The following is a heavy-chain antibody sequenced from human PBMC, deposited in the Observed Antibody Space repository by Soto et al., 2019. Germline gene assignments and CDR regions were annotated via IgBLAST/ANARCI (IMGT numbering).Heavy chain of an antibody. V-gene: IGHV1-69*02. CDR3: ARAPTVTTQWFDP. D-gene: IGHD4-17*01. J-gene: IGHJ5*02. CDR2: IIPLLGMS. CDR1: GGPFNHYT. Sequence: QVQLVQSGTEVKKPGSSVNVSCQASGGPFNHYTIHWVRQAPGQGLEWMGRIIPLLGMSNYAQRFQGRVTFTADKSTTTVYMELRSLRSDDAAVYFCARAPTVTTQWFDPWGQGTLVIVSS.